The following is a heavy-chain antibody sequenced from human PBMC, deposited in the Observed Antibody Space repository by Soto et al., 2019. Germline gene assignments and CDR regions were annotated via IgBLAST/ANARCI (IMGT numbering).Heavy chain of an antibody. Sequence: EVQLLESGGGWVQPGGSLRLSCAASGFTFSTYAMTWVRLAPGRGLEWVLGISGSGGSTYYADSVKGRFTISRDNSKNTLYLQMNSLRAEDTAVYYCAKNPPKSGWYEYFDYWGQGTLVTVSS. CDR1: GFTFSTYA. CDR3: AKNPPKSGWYEYFDY. V-gene: IGHV3-23*01. D-gene: IGHD6-19*01. J-gene: IGHJ4*02. CDR2: ISGSGGST.